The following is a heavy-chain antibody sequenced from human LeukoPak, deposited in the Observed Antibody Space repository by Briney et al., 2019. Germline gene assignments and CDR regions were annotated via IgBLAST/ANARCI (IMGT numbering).Heavy chain of an antibody. CDR2: ISAYNGNT. CDR1: GYTFTSYG. D-gene: IGHD3-3*01. V-gene: IGHV1-18*01. CDR3: ARPNTEWLSIDY. J-gene: IGHJ4*02. Sequence: ASEKVSCKASGYTFTSYGISWVRQAPGQALEWMGWISAYNGNTNYAQKLQGRVTMTTDTSTSTAYMELRSLRSDDTAVYYCARPNTEWLSIDYWGQGTLVTVSS.